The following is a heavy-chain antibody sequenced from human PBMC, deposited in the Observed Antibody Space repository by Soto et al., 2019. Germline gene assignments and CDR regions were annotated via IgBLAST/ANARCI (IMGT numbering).Heavy chain of an antibody. V-gene: IGHV4-39*01. CDR2: IYYSGST. CDR3: ARHLIRGSGGYYYGMDV. CDR1: GGSISSSSYY. Sequence: QLQLQESGPGLVKPSETLSLTCTVSGGSISSSSYYWGWIRQPPGKGLEWIGSIYYSGSTYYNPSLKSRVTISVDTSKNQFSLKLSSVTAADTAVYYCARHLIRGSGGYYYGMDVWGQGTTVTVSS. D-gene: IGHD3-10*01. J-gene: IGHJ6*02.